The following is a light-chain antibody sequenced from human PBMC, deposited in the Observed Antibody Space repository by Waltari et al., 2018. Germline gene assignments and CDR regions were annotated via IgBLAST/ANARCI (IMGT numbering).Light chain of an antibody. CDR2: END. J-gene: IGLJ2*01. Sequence: QSVLTQPPSVSAAPGQRVTISCSGSSSNIGQNYVSWYQQLPGTAPKLLIYENDHRPAGIPDRCSGAKSGTSATLGITGLQTRDEATYYCASWDSSLTGLFGGGTKLTVL. CDR1: SSNIGQNY. CDR3: ASWDSSLTGL. V-gene: IGLV1-51*02.